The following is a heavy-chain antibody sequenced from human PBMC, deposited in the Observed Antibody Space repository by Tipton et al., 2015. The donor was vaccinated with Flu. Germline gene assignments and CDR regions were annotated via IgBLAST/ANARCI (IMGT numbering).Heavy chain of an antibody. V-gene: IGHV4-59*01. J-gene: IGHJ4*02. CDR3: ARDSGFGDPFDY. D-gene: IGHD4-17*01. CDR2: IYYSGST. Sequence: LRLSCTVSVGSISRYYWSWIRQPPGKGLEWIGYIYYSGSTNYNPSLKSRVTISLDTAKYQFSLNLNSVTAADTAVYYCARDSGFGDPFDYWGQGTLVTVSS. CDR1: VGSISRYY.